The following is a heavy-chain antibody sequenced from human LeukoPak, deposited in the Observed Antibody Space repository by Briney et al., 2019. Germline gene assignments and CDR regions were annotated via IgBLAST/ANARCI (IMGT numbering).Heavy chain of an antibody. Sequence: ASVKVSCKASGYTFTGYYMHWVRQAPGQGLEWMGWINPNSGGTNYAQKFQGRVTMTRDTSISTAYMELSRLRSDDTAVYYCGTYYYGSGSREGSFDYWGQGTLVTVSS. CDR1: GYTFTGYY. D-gene: IGHD3-10*01. CDR2: INPNSGGT. V-gene: IGHV1-2*02. CDR3: GTYYYGSGSREGSFDY. J-gene: IGHJ4*02.